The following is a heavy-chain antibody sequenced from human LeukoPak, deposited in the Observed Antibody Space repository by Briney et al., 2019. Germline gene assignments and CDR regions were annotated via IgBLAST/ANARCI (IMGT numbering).Heavy chain of an antibody. CDR1: GFTFNTYW. CDR3: AAGRSGSNGLWNF. J-gene: IGHJ4*02. D-gene: IGHD1-26*01. CDR2: IRPDGSST. V-gene: IGHV3-74*01. Sequence: GGSQSLFCAASGFTFNTYWMHWVRHAPGKGLVWVSRIRPDGSSTNYADAVKGRFTISRDNAKNTVYLQMNSLRVEDTAVYYCAAGRSGSNGLWNFWGQGWLVTVSS.